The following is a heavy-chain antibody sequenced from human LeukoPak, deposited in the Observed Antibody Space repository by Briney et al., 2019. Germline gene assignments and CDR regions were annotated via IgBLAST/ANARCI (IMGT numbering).Heavy chain of an antibody. J-gene: IGHJ4*02. Sequence: SETLSLTCTVSGGSISSSSYYWGWIRQPPGKGLEWIGSIYYSGSTYYNPSLKSRVTISVDTSKNQFSLKLSSVTAADTAVYYCARHYRGEAGVDYWGQGTLVTVSS. D-gene: IGHD3-10*01. CDR2: IYYSGST. CDR1: GGSISSSSYY. CDR3: ARHYRGEAGVDY. V-gene: IGHV4-39*01.